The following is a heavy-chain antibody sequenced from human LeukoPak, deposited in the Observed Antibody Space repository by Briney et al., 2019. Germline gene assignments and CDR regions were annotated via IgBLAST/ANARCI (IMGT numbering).Heavy chain of an antibody. Sequence: SETLSLTCTVSGGSISSYYWSWIRQPPGKGLEWIGYIYYSGSTNYNPSLKSRVTISVDTSKNQFSLKLSSVTAADTAVYYCASQQLVPSTPFDYWGQGTLATVSS. CDR3: ASQQLVPSTPFDY. CDR2: IYYSGST. J-gene: IGHJ4*02. V-gene: IGHV4-59*01. D-gene: IGHD6-13*01. CDR1: GGSISSYY.